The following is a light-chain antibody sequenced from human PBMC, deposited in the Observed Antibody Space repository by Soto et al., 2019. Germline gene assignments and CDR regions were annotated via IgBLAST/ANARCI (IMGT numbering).Light chain of an antibody. J-gene: IGKJ3*01. Sequence: DIQMTQSPSSLSASVGDRVTITCRASQSIRTYLNWYQQKPGKAPKLLIYAASSLQSGVPSRLSGSGSGTDFTLSISSLQPEDFATYSCQQSYSTPLTFGPGTKVHIQ. CDR2: AAS. V-gene: IGKV1-39*01. CDR1: QSIRTY. CDR3: QQSYSTPLT.